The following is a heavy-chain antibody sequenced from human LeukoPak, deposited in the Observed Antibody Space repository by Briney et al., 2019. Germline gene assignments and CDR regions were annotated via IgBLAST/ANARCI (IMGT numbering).Heavy chain of an antibody. Sequence: EASVKVSCKASGGTFSSYAISWVRQAPGQGLEWMGGIIPIFGTANYAQKFQGRATITADESTSTAYMELSSLRSEDTAVYYCARVNIAALRGESFDPWGQGTLVTVSS. V-gene: IGHV1-69*13. CDR3: ARVNIAALRGESFDP. CDR1: GGTFSSYA. J-gene: IGHJ5*02. D-gene: IGHD6-6*01. CDR2: IIPIFGTA.